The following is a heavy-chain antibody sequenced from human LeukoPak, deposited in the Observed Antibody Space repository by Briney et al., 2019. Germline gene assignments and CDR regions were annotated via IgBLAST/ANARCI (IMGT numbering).Heavy chain of an antibody. Sequence: SETLSLTCAVYGGSFSGYYWSWIRQPPGKGLEWIGEINHSGSTNYNPSLKSRVTISVDTSKNQFSLKLSSVTAADTAVYYCASNYYYYGMDVWGQGTTVTVSS. J-gene: IGHJ6*02. V-gene: IGHV4-34*01. CDR3: ASNYYYYGMDV. CDR1: GGSFSGYY. CDR2: INHSGST.